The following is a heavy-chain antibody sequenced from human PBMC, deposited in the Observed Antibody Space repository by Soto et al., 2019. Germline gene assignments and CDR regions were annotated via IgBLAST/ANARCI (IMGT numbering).Heavy chain of an antibody. CDR3: ARGTAELGGDRVLSGVYYFDS. CDR2: FNIDGSDT. J-gene: IGHJ4*02. V-gene: IGHV3-74*01. D-gene: IGHD2-21*02. CDR1: GFTFSSYW. Sequence: GSLRRSCAASGFTFSSYWMHWVRQAPGKGLVWVSRFNIDGSDTSYADSVKGRFTISRDNAKNTLYPQMNSLRAEDTAVYYCARGTAELGGDRVLSGVYYFDSWGQGTLVTVSS.